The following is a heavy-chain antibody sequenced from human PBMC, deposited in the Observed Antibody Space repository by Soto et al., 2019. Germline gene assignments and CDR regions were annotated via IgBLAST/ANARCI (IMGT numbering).Heavy chain of an antibody. CDR2: ISYDGNYK. CDR1: GFTFNNYG. Sequence: PXGSLRLSCAASGFTFNNYGLHWVRQAPGKGLEWVAVISYDGNYKYYADSVKGRFTISRDNSKNSLYMQMNSLRAEDTAVYYCAGSTGRYFDWLLPTDYWGQGTLVTVSS. V-gene: IGHV3-30*03. D-gene: IGHD3-9*01. J-gene: IGHJ4*02. CDR3: AGSTGRYFDWLLPTDY.